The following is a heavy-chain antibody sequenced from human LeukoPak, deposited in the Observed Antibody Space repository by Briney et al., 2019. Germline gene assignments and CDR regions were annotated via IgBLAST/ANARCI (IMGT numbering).Heavy chain of an antibody. V-gene: IGHV3-33*08. Sequence: GGSLRLSCAASGFTFSSYWMHWVRQAPGKGLEWVAFMRYDGSNRNYADSVKGRFTISRDNAKNSLYLQMNSLRAEDTAVYYCARLGTVGHAFDIWGQGTMVTVSS. CDR1: GFTFSSYW. J-gene: IGHJ3*02. D-gene: IGHD1-26*01. CDR2: MRYDGSNR. CDR3: ARLGTVGHAFDI.